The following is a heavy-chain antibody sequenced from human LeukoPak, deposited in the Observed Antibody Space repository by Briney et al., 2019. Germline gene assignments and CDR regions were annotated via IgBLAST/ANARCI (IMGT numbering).Heavy chain of an antibody. Sequence: GGSLRLSCAASGFTFNSYAMSWVRQAPGKGLEWVSAISGGGGSTYHADSVKGRFTISRDNSKNTLYLQMNSLRAEDTAVYYCAKDGGYYYDSSGYYYFDYWGQGTLVTVSS. J-gene: IGHJ4*02. CDR3: AKDGGYYYDSSGYYYFDY. CDR2: ISGGGGST. D-gene: IGHD3-22*01. V-gene: IGHV3-23*01. CDR1: GFTFNSYA.